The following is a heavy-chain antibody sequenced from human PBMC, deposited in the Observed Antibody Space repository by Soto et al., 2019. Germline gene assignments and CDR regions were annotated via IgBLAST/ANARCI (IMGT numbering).Heavy chain of an antibody. Sequence: EVQLLESGGGLVQPGGSLRLSCAASGFTFSSYAMSWVRQAPGKGLEWVSAISGSGGSTYYADSVKGRFTISRDNSKNTLYLQMNGLRTEDTAVYYCAKSRAWCGEFSYWGQGTLVTVSS. CDR3: AKSRAWCGEFSY. CDR2: ISGSGGST. V-gene: IGHV3-23*01. J-gene: IGHJ4*02. CDR1: GFTFSSYA. D-gene: IGHD3-10*01.